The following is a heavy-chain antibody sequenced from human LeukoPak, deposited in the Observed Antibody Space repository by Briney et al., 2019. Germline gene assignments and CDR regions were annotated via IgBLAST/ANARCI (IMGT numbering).Heavy chain of an antibody. CDR2: INHSGST. J-gene: IGHJ5*02. V-gene: IGHV4-34*01. D-gene: IGHD3-16*02. CDR3: ARDVMITFGGVIVNVDWFDP. CDR1: GGSFSGYY. Sequence: SETLSLTCAVYGGSFSGYYWSWIRQPPGKGLEWIGEINHSGSTNYNPSLKSRVTISVDTSKDQFSLKLSSVTAADTAVYYCARDVMITFGGVIVNVDWFDPWGQGTLVTVSS.